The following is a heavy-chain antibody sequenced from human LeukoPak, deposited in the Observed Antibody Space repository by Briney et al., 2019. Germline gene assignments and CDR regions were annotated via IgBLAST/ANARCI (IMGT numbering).Heavy chain of an antibody. CDR1: GFTFSSYG. D-gene: IGHD3-22*01. V-gene: IGHV3-30*02. Sequence: GGSLRLSCAASGFTFSSYGMHWVRQAPGKGLEWVAFIRYDGSNKYYADSVKGRFTISRDNSKNTLYLQMNSLRAEDTAAYYCAKGASSGYYHPEPTDYWGQGTLVTVSS. J-gene: IGHJ4*02. CDR3: AKGASSGYYHPEPTDY. CDR2: IRYDGSNK.